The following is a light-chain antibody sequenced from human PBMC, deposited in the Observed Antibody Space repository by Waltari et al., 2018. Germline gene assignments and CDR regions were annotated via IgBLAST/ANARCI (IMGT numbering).Light chain of an antibody. V-gene: IGLV1-51*02. CDR2: EDE. Sequence: QSLLTQPPSVSAAPGQKVTISCSGSDSNIGTNFVSWYQQVPGSAPKLLIFEDEKRPSGIPARCSGSKSATSATLAITGLQPGDEADFYCGTWDTSLSPHVIFGGGTRLTVL. CDR3: GTWDTSLSPHVI. CDR1: DSNIGTNF. J-gene: IGLJ2*01.